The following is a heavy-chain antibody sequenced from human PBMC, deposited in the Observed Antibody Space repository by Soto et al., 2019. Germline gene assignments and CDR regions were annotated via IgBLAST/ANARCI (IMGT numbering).Heavy chain of an antibody. J-gene: IGHJ4*02. CDR3: AREEGSVATMVY. V-gene: IGHV1-69*05. CDR2: IIPIFGTA. Sequence: QVQLVQSGAEVKKPGSSVKVSCKASGGTFSSYAISWVRQAPGQGLEWMGGIIPIFGTANYAQKFQGRVTITPDESTSTAYREQSGLRAEDTAVYYWAREEGSVATMVYWGQGTLVTVSS. CDR1: GGTFSSYA. D-gene: IGHD5-12*01.